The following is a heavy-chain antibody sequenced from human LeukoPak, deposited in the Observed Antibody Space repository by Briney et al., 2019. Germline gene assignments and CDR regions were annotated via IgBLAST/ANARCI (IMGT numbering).Heavy chain of an antibody. J-gene: IGHJ4*02. Sequence: EASVKVSCKASGYTFTGYYMHWVRQAPGQGLEWMGWINPNSGGTNYAQKFQGRVTMTRDTSISTAYMELSRLRPDDTAVYYCARGGVYYDSSGYYQGLGYWGQGTLVTVSS. V-gene: IGHV1-2*02. CDR2: INPNSGGT. CDR1: GYTFTGYY. D-gene: IGHD3-22*01. CDR3: ARGGVYYDSSGYYQGLGY.